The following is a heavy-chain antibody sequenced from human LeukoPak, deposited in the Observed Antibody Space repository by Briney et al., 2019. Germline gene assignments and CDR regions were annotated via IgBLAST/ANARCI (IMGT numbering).Heavy chain of an antibody. CDR3: ATHRKNYYDSSGYYGNSFGY. CDR1: GGTFSSYA. J-gene: IGHJ4*02. Sequence: SVKVSCKASGGTFSSYAISWVRQAPGQGLEWMGGIIPIFGTANYAQKFKGRVTITTDESTSTAYMELSSLRSEDTAVYYCATHRKNYYDSSGYYGNSFGYWGQGTLVTVSS. CDR2: IIPIFGTA. D-gene: IGHD3-22*01. V-gene: IGHV1-69*05.